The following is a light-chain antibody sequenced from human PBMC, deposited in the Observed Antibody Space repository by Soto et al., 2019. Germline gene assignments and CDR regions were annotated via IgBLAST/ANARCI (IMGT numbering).Light chain of an antibody. Sequence: QSVLTQPPSVSGAPGQRITISCTGSSSNIGARYDVHWYRQLPGAAPKLLLFGDNNRPSGVPDRFSGSKSCTSASLAITGLQADGEADYYCQSYDSSLNRVFGTGTKLTVL. CDR3: QSYDSSLNRV. J-gene: IGLJ1*01. CDR1: SSNIGARYD. CDR2: GDN. V-gene: IGLV1-40*01.